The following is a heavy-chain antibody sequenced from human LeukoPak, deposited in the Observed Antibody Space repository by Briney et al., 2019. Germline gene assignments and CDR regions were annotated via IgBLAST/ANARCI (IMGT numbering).Heavy chain of an antibody. CDR2: IIPIFGTA. CDR3: ARSIVVVPAAIKSNHRYFDY. V-gene: IGHV1-69*05. J-gene: IGHJ4*02. D-gene: IGHD2-2*02. CDR1: GGTFSSYA. Sequence: SVKVSCKASGGTFSSYAISWVRQAPGQGLEWMGGIIPIFGTANYAQKFQGRVTITTDESTSTAYMELSSLRSEDTAVYYCARSIVVVPAAIKSNHRYFDYWGQGTLVTVSS.